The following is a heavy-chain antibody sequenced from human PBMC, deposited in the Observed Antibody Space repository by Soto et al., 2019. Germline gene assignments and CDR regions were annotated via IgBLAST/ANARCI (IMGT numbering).Heavy chain of an antibody. CDR2: IDSDGLTA. CDR3: ARAIFYDLDV. D-gene: IGHD2-21*01. J-gene: IGHJ6*02. Sequence: GGSLRLSCAASGFTFDSYWMHWVRQAPGKGLVWVSRIDSDGLTATYADSVKGRFTISRDNAKNTLYLHMNSLRAEDTAVYYCARAIFYDLDVWGQGTTVTVSS. CDR1: GFTFDSYW. V-gene: IGHV3-74*01.